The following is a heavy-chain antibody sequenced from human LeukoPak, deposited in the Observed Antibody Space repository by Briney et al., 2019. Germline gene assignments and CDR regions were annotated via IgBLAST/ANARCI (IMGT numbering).Heavy chain of an antibody. CDR3: ARGPSGYHNT. V-gene: IGHV3-23*01. J-gene: IGHJ4*02. Sequence: HPGGSLRLSCAASGFTFSSYGMNWVRQAPGKGLEWVSGISGDAGRTYYADSVKGRFTIYRDNSKNTLYLQMNSLRAEDTAVYYCARGPSGYHNTGGQGTLVTVSS. CDR2: ISGDAGRT. D-gene: IGHD5-12*01. CDR1: GFTFSSYG.